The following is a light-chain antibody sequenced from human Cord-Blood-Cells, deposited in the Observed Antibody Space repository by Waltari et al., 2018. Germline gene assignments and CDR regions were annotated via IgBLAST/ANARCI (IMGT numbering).Light chain of an antibody. CDR2: DVS. V-gene: IGLV2-11*01. Sequence: QSALTQPRSVSGSPGQSVTIPCTGTSSDVGGSNYVSWYQQHPGNAPKLMIYDVSKRPSGVPDRFSGSKSGNTASLTISGLQAEDEADYYCCSYAGSYTVVFGGGTKLTVL. CDR1: SSDVGGSNY. CDR3: CSYAGSYTVV. J-gene: IGLJ2*01.